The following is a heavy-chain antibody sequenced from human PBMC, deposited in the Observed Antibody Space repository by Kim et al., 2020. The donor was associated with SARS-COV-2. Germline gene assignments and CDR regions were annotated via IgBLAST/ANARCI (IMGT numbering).Heavy chain of an antibody. CDR1: GVTFTSYA. CDR3: TKRTSGAWPFDY. CDR2: MVINGRNT. D-gene: IGHD2-2*01. Sequence: GGSLRLSCEASGVTFTSYAMTLVLQAPVKGLEWVSSMVINGRNTYYEDSVKGRFPISRDNYRDTLFLHMNSLRAEDTAVYYCTKRTSGAWPFDYWGQGTLVTVSS. V-gene: IGHV3-23*01. J-gene: IGHJ4*02.